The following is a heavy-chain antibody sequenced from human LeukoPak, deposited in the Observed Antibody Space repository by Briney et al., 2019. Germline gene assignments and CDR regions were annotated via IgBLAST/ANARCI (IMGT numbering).Heavy chain of an antibody. Sequence: PGGSLRLSCVASGFSFGFNTYGMQWVRQTPGKGLEWVAVIWYDGGIKYYGDAVKGRFTISRDNSKNTLYLQMDSLRAEDTALYYCAKASSGYYIVDYWGQGTLVTVSS. J-gene: IGHJ4*02. CDR2: IWYDGGIK. D-gene: IGHD3-22*01. V-gene: IGHV3-33*06. CDR1: GFSFGFNTYG. CDR3: AKASSGYYIVDY.